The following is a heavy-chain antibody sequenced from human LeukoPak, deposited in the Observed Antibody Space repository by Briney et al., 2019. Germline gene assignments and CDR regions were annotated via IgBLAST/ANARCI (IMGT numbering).Heavy chain of an antibody. CDR3: ARQDSYDFWSGYYWSRGNDGFDP. CDR1: VFTFSSYA. D-gene: IGHD3-3*01. V-gene: IGHV3-30-3*01. Sequence: GGSLRLSCAASVFTFSSYAMHWVRQAPGKGLEWVAVISYDGSNKYYADSVKGRFTISRDNSKNTLYLKMNSLRAEDTAVYYCARQDSYDFWSGYYWSRGNDGFDPWGQGTLVTVSS. J-gene: IGHJ5*02. CDR2: ISYDGSNK.